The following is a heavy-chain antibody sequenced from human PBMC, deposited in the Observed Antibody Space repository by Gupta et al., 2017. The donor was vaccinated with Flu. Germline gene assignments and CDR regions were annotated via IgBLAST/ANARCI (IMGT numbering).Heavy chain of an antibody. V-gene: IGHV3-30-3*01. CDR3: ARETAYSSSSLGY. CDR2: ISYDGNKE. CDR1: GFTFSNYG. J-gene: IGHJ4*02. D-gene: IGHD6-6*01. Sequence: QVHLVESGGGVVQPGRSLRLSCAASGFTFSNYGLQWVRQAPGKGLEWVAVISYDGNKEYYADSLKGRFTISRDNSNNTLYLQMDSLRLDDTAVYYCARETAYSSSSLGYWGQGTLVTVSS.